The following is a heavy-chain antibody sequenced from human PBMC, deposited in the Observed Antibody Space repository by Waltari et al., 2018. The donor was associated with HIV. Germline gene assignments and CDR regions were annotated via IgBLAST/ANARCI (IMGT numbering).Heavy chain of an antibody. CDR1: VGSITRTSYY. Sequence: QLQLHESGPGLVKPSETQPLTCAVPVGSITRTSYYWGWILPRPGNALEWIGSIYYSGSTYYNPSLKSRVTISVDTSKNQFSLKLSSVTAADTAVYYCSRAGRVTMIVVVITTVDAFDIWGQGTMVTVSS. J-gene: IGHJ3*02. D-gene: IGHD3-22*01. CDR2: IYYSGST. CDR3: SRAGRVTMIVVVITTVDAFDI. V-gene: IGHV4-39*01.